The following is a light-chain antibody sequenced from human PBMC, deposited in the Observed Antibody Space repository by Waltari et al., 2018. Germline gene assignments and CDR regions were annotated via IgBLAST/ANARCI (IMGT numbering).Light chain of an antibody. CDR1: SSALGSYNI. CDR2: EGS. Sequence: QSALTQPASVSGSPGQSIPISCTGTSSALGSYNIVSWYQQHPGKAPKVIIYEGSKRPSGVSYRFSGSKSGNTASLTISGLQAEDEADYYCCSFASGSTWVFGGGTKLTVL. J-gene: IGLJ3*02. V-gene: IGLV2-23*01. CDR3: CSFASGSTWV.